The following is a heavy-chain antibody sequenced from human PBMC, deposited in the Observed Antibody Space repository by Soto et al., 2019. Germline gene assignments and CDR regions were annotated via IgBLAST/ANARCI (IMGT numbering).Heavy chain of an antibody. Sequence: QVQLVQSGAEVKKPGASVKVSCKASGYTFTNFGVSWVRQAPGQGLEWMGWVSAYSGDTNYAQELQGRATMTTDASTSTAYMELRSLRSDDTAVYYCARDHWENGDTWFDTFDIWGQGTVVTVSS. V-gene: IGHV1-18*01. CDR1: GYTFTNFG. D-gene: IGHD3-9*01. CDR3: ARDHWENGDTWFDTFDI. CDR2: VSAYSGDT. J-gene: IGHJ3*02.